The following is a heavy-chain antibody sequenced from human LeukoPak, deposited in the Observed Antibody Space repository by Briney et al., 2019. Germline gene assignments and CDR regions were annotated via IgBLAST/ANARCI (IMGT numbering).Heavy chain of an antibody. Sequence: SETLSLTCTVSGGSISSYYWSWIRQPPGKGLEWIGYIYYSGSTNYNPSLKSRVTISVDTSKNQFSLKLSSVTAADTAVYYFARGSRLPFNYWGQGTLVTVSS. CDR3: ARGSRLPFNY. J-gene: IGHJ4*02. V-gene: IGHV4-59*01. CDR1: GGSISSYY. CDR2: IYYSGST. D-gene: IGHD2-21*01.